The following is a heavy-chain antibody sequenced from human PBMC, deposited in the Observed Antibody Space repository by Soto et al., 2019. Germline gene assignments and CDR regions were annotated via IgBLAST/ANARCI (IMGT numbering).Heavy chain of an antibody. CDR3: AGEGSSWSPFDY. J-gene: IGHJ4*02. Sequence: SETLSLTCTVSGGSISNYYWSWIRQPPGKGLEWIGFSGSTNYNPSLKSRVTISVDTSKNQFSLKLTSVTAADTAVYYCAGEGSSWSPFDYWGQGILVTVSS. CDR2: SGST. CDR1: GGSISNYY. V-gene: IGHV4-59*12. D-gene: IGHD6-13*01.